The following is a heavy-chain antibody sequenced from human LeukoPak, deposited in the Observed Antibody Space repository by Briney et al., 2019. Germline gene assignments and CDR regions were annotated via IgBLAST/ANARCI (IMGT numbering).Heavy chain of an antibody. CDR3: ARTNLWFGELNDY. D-gene: IGHD3-10*01. J-gene: IGHJ4*02. CDR2: INHSGST. CDR1: GGSFSGYY. Sequence: SETLSLTCAVYGGSFSGYYWSWIRQPPGKGLGWIGEINHSGSTNYNPSLKSRVTISVDTSKNQFSLKLSSVTAADTAVYYCARTNLWFGELNDYWGRGTLVTVSS. V-gene: IGHV4-34*01.